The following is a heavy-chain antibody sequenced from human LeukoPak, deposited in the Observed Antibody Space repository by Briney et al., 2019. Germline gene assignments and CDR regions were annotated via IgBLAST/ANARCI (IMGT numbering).Heavy chain of an antibody. CDR3: AKGSLGSWYFFDS. V-gene: IGHV3-23*01. CDR2: VSGSGDNT. J-gene: IGHJ4*02. D-gene: IGHD6-13*01. CDR1: GFTFSRYA. Sequence: GGSLRLSCSASGFTFSRYAMTWVRQAPGKGPEWASTVSGSGDNTYYADSVKGRFTISRDNSRNTVYLQMNSLRAEDTAVYYCAKGSLGSWYFFDSWGQGTLVTVSS.